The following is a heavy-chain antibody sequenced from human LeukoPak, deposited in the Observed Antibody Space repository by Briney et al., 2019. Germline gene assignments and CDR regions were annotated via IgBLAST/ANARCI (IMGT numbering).Heavy chain of an antibody. J-gene: IGHJ6*03. CDR3: AKLGKTENHYGSGRFSYYYYMDV. CDR2: VNQDGDEK. D-gene: IGHD3-10*01. V-gene: IGHV3-7*01. Sequence: GGSLRLSCAASGFTFSTYWMTWVRQAPGKGLEWGDNVNQDGDEKYYLDSVKGRFTISRDNSRNTLNLQMNSLRAEDTAVYYCAKLGKTENHYGSGRFSYYYYMDVWGKGTTVTISS. CDR1: GFTFSTYW.